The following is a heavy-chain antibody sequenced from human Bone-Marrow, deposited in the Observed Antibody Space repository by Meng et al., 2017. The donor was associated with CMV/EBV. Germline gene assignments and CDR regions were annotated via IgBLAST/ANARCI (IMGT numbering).Heavy chain of an antibody. CDR1: GYSISIGYF. CDR3: ARGSYSSGYYYFDY. V-gene: IGHV4-38-2*02. J-gene: IGHJ4*02. D-gene: IGHD3-22*01. Sequence: SETLSLTCTVSGYSISIGYFWAWIRQPPGKGLEWIGTIHHRGTTYYNPSLKSRVTMAVDTSKNQFSLNLGSVTAADTAVYYCARGSYSSGYYYFDYWGQGTLVTVSS. CDR2: IHHRGTT.